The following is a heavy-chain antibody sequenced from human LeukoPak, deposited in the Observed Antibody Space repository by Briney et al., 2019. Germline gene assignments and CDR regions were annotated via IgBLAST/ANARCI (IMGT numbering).Heavy chain of an antibody. Sequence: GASVKVSCKASGYTFISYHITWVRQAPGQGLEWMGWISAYNGNTNYAQKLQGRVTMTTDTSTNTAYMELRSLTSDDTAVYYCARGFLGGTQHDAFDIWGQGTMVTVSS. CDR1: GYTFISYH. D-gene: IGHD5-18*01. V-gene: IGHV1-18*04. CDR3: ARGFLGGTQHDAFDI. J-gene: IGHJ3*02. CDR2: ISAYNGNT.